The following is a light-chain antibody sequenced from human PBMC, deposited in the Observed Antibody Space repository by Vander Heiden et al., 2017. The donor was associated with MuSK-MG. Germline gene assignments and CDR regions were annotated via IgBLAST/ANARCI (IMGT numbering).Light chain of an antibody. CDR3: QQSYSSPYT. CDR2: AAS. V-gene: IGKV1-39*01. CDR1: SISSY. J-gene: IGKJ2*01. Sequence: SISSYLNWYQHKPGKAPKVLIYAASSLQSGVPSRFSGSGSGTDFTLTISSLQPEDFATYYCQQSYSSPYTFGQGTKLEIK.